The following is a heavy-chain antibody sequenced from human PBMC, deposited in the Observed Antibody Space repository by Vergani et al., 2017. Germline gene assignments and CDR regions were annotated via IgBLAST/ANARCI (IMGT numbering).Heavy chain of an antibody. CDR3: ARDLGWGYSSSSFHY. D-gene: IGHD6-6*01. Sequence: QVQLAESGGGVVQPGRSLRLSCAASGFTFSSYAMHWVRQAPGKGLEWVAVISYDGSNKYYADSVKGRFTISRDNSKNTLYLQMNSLRAEDTAVYYCARDLGWGYSSSSFHYWGQGTLVTVSS. CDR2: ISYDGSNK. CDR1: GFTFSSYA. V-gene: IGHV3-30*04. J-gene: IGHJ4*02.